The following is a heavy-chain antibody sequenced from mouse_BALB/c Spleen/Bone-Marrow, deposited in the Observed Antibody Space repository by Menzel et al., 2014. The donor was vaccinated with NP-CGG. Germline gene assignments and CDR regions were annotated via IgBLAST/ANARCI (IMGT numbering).Heavy chain of an antibody. CDR3: AREDIAAVVEMDY. Sequence: QVQLQQSGAELMKPGASVKISCKATGYTFSSYWIERVKQRPGHGLEWIGEILPGSGSTNYNEKFKGKATFTADTSSNTDYMQLSSLTSEDSAVYYCAREDIAAVVEMDYWGQGTSVTVSS. V-gene: IGHV1-9*01. J-gene: IGHJ4*01. CDR1: GYTFSSYW. CDR2: ILPGSGST. D-gene: IGHD1-1*01.